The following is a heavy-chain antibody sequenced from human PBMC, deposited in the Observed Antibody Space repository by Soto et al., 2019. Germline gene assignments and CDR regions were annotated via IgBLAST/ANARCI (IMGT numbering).Heavy chain of an antibody. V-gene: IGHV4-59*01. Sequence: LSLNCTVSGGSIRRYYWSWLLQPPGKGLDWIGYIYYSGSTNYNPSLKIRVTISVDTSMNQFSLKLSSVTAADTAGYFCARHSSRYYDFWSGYYKDGVYGMDVWGQGATVTVSS. D-gene: IGHD3-3*01. CDR1: GGSIRRYY. J-gene: IGHJ6*02. CDR3: ARHSSRYYDFWSGYYKDGVYGMDV. CDR2: IYYSGST.